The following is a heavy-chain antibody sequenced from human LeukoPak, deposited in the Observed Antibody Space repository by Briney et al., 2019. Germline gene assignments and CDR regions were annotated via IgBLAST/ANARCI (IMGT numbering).Heavy chain of an antibody. J-gene: IGHJ4*02. D-gene: IGHD2-2*01. CDR2: ISTSGTTI. CDR1: GFTFSSYE. Sequence: PGGSLRLSCSASGFTFSSYEMNWVRQAPGKGLKWLSYISTSGTTIFYAESLKGRFTISRDNAKNSLWLQMNSLRAEDTAVYFCARRSSSSTSCLLDYWGQGTLVTVFS. V-gene: IGHV3-48*03. CDR3: ARRSSSSTSCLLDY.